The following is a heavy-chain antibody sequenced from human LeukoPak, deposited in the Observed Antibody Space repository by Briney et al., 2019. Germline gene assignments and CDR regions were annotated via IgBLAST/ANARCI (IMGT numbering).Heavy chain of an antibody. CDR3: AKVGATLENFDY. Sequence: SGGSLRLSCVASGFIFNKHAMSWVRQAPGKGLEWVSAISGSGGSTYYADSVKGRFTISRDNSKNTLYLQMNSLRAEDTAVYYCAKVGATLENFDYWGQGTLVTVSS. CDR2: ISGSGGST. J-gene: IGHJ4*02. CDR1: GFIFNKHA. V-gene: IGHV3-23*01. D-gene: IGHD1-26*01.